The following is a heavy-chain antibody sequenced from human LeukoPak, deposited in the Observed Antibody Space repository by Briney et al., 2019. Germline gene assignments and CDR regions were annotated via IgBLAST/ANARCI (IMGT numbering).Heavy chain of an antibody. Sequence: SETLSLTCTVSGGSISSYYWSWIRQPPGKGLEWIGYVYYSGSTNYNPSLKSRVTISVDTSKNQSSLKLTSVTAADTAVYYCARSYALGSFDYWGQGTLVTVSS. V-gene: IGHV4-59*08. D-gene: IGHD3-10*01. CDR3: ARSYALGSFDY. CDR1: GGSISSYY. J-gene: IGHJ4*02. CDR2: VYYSGST.